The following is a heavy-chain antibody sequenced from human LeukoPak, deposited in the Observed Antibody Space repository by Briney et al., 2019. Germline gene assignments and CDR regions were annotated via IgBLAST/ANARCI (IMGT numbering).Heavy chain of an antibody. CDR2: VNDNGYST. D-gene: IGHD6-19*01. CDR3: AREAHSSGWPLDY. J-gene: IGHJ4*02. CDR1: GFTFTTYA. Sequence: GGSLRLSCAASGFTFTTYAIHWVRHAPGKGLEFGSAVNDNGYSTFYANSVKGRFTVSRDNSKNTAYLQMGSLRAEDLAVYYCAREAHSSGWPLDYWGQGTLVSASS. V-gene: IGHV3-64*01.